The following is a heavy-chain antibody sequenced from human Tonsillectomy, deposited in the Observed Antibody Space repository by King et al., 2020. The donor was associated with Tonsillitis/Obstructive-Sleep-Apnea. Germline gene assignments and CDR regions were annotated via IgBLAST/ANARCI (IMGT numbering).Heavy chain of an antibody. V-gene: IGHV3-23*04. Sequence: VQLVESGGGLVEPGGSLRLSCAASGLTFNNYAMSWVRQAPGKGLEWVSGISGSGSTTYYADSVKGRFTISRDNSKNTLYLQMNSLRAEDTAIYYCAKREVGNTGNFDYWGQGTLVTVSS. CDR3: AKREVGNTGNFDY. CDR1: GLTFNNYA. D-gene: IGHD1-26*01. CDR2: ISGSGSTT. J-gene: IGHJ4*02.